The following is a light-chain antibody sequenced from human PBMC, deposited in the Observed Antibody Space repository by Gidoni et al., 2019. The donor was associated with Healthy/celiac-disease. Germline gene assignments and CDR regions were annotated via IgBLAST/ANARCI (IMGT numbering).Light chain of an antibody. CDR2: AAS. CDR3: QQRSNWPSST. J-gene: IGKJ5*01. CDR1: QSVSSY. Sequence: EIVLTQSPATLSLSPGERATLSCRASQSVSSYLAWYQQKPGQAPRLLIYAASHRATGIPARFSGSGSGTDFTLTISSLEPEDFAVYYCQQRSNWPSSTFGQXTRLEIK. V-gene: IGKV3-11*01.